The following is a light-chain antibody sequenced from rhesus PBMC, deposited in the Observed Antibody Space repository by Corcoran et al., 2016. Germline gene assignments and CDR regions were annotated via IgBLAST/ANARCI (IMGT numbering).Light chain of an antibody. V-gene: IGKV1-25*01. CDR2: YAT. CDR3: QQYNSLRT. J-gene: IGKJ1*01. CDR1: QGISSY. Sequence: DIQMTQSPSSVSASVGDRVTITRRASQGISSYLAWYQQKPGKAPKILIYYATTLQSGVPSRFSGSGSGTEFTLTNSSLQPEDFATYYCQQYNSLRTFGQGTKVEIK.